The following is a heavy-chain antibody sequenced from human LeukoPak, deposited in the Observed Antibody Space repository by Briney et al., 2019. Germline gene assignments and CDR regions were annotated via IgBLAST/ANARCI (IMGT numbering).Heavy chain of an antibody. CDR1: GFTFSSYW. J-gene: IGHJ4*02. V-gene: IGHV3-74*01. D-gene: IGHD3-22*01. CDR2: INSDGSST. Sequence: PGGSLRLSCAASGFTFSSYWMHWVRQAPGKGLLWVSRINSDGSSTSYADSVKGRFTISRDNAKNTLYLQMNSLRAEDTAVYYCARANYYDSSGNFDYWGQGTLVTVSS. CDR3: ARANYYDSSGNFDY.